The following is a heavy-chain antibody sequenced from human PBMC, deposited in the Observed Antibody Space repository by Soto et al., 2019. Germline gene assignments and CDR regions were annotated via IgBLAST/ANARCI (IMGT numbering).Heavy chain of an antibody. J-gene: IGHJ4*02. V-gene: IGHV4-30-2*01. Sequence: SETLSLTCAVSGGSISSGGYSWSWMRQPPGKGLEWIGYIYHSGSTYYNPSLKSRVTISVDRSKNQFSLKLSSVTAADTAVYYCAVAGTENYFDYWGQGTLVTVSS. D-gene: IGHD6-19*01. CDR3: AVAGTENYFDY. CDR1: GGSISSGGYS. CDR2: IYHSGST.